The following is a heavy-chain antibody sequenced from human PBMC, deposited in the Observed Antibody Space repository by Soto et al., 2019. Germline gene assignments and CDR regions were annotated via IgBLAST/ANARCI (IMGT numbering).Heavy chain of an antibody. CDR3: ATAGDREWVDY. Sequence: SETLSLTCTVSGGSISSYYWSWIRQHPGKGLEWIGYIYYSGSTYYNPSLKSRVTISVDTSKNQFSLKLSSVTAADTAVYYCATAGDREWVDYWGQGTLVTVSS. V-gene: IGHV4-59*06. J-gene: IGHJ4*02. CDR2: IYYSGST. D-gene: IGHD1-26*01. CDR1: GGSISSYY.